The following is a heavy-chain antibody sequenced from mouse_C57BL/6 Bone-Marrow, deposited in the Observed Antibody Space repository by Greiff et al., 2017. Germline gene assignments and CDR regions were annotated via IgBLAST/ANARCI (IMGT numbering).Heavy chain of an antibody. D-gene: IGHD2-1*01. CDR3: ARGTTVHILWELGYFDV. Sequence: VQLQQSGAELARPGASVKMSCKASGYTFTSYTMHWVNQRPGQGLEWIGYINPSSGYTKYNQKFKDKATLTADKSSSTAYMQLSSLTSVDSAVLYCARGTTVHILWELGYFDVWGTGTTVTVSS. V-gene: IGHV1-4*01. CDR1: GYTFTSYT. CDR2: INPSSGYT. J-gene: IGHJ1*03.